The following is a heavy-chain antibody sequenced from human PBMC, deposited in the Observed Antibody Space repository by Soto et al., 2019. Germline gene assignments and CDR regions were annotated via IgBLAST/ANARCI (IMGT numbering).Heavy chain of an antibody. CDR3: AQYSYGSNYYYYYYGMDV. Sequence: ASVKVSCKASGGTFSSYAISWVRQAPGQGLEWMGGIIPIFGTANYAQKFQGRVTITADESTSTAYMELSSLRSEDTAVYYCAQYSYGSNYYYYYYGMDVWGQGTTVTVSS. J-gene: IGHJ6*02. CDR1: GGTFSSYA. V-gene: IGHV1-69*13. CDR2: IIPIFGTA. D-gene: IGHD5-18*01.